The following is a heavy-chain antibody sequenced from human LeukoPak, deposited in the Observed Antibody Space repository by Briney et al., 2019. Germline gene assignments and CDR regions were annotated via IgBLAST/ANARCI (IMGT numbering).Heavy chain of an antibody. V-gene: IGHV3-23*01. Sequence: GGSLRLSCAASGFTFSSYAMSWVRQAPGKGLEWVSAISGSGGSTYYADSVKGRFTISRDNSKNTLYLQMNSLRAEDTAVYYCAKAGKKFVVAVAGFDYWGQGTLVTVSS. CDR2: ISGSGGST. J-gene: IGHJ4*02. D-gene: IGHD6-19*01. CDR3: AKAGKKFVVAVAGFDY. CDR1: GFTFSSYA.